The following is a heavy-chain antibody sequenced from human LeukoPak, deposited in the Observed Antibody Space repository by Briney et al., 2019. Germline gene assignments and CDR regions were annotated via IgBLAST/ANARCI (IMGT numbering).Heavy chain of an antibody. V-gene: IGHV4-59*01. Sequence: NPSETLSLTCTVSGGSIISYYCSWIRQPPGRGLEWIGYIYYSGSTNYNPSLKSRVTISVDTSRNQFSLKLSSVTASDTAVDYCARVSLIVGATSFDYWGQGTLVTVSS. CDR2: IYYSGST. CDR1: GGSIISYY. CDR3: ARVSLIVGATSFDY. J-gene: IGHJ4*02. D-gene: IGHD1-26*01.